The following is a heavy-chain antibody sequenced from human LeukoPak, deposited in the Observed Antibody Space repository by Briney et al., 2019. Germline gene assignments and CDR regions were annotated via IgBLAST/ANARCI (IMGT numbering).Heavy chain of an antibody. Sequence: PSETLSLTCAVYGGSFSGYYWSWIRQPPGKGLEWIGEINHSGSTNYNPSLKSRVTISVDTSKNQFSLKLSSVTAADTAVYYCARVIYDSSGYPHLDWGQGTLVTVSS. CDR3: ARVIYDSSGYPHLD. V-gene: IGHV4-34*01. CDR2: INHSGST. D-gene: IGHD3-22*01. J-gene: IGHJ4*02. CDR1: GGSFSGYY.